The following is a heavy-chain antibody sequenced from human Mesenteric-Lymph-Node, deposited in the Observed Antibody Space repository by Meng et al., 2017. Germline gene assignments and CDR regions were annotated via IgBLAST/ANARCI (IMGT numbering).Heavy chain of an antibody. J-gene: IGHJ6*02. CDR2: INPSGGST. V-gene: IGHV1-46*01. Sequence: ASVKVSCKASGYTFTSYYMHWVRQAPGQGLEWMGIINPSGGSTSYAQKFQGRVTMTRDTSTSTVYMELSSLRSEDTAVYYCAREGGYCSGGSCYYSYYYYGMDVWGQGTTVTVSS. CDR1: GYTFTSYY. D-gene: IGHD2-15*01. CDR3: AREGGYCSGGSCYYSYYYYGMDV.